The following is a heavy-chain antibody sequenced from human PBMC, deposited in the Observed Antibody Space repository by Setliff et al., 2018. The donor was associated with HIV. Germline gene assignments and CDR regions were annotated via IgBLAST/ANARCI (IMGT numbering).Heavy chain of an antibody. Sequence: PGGSLRLSCAAYGFTFSNYWMHWVRQVPGKGLVWVSRINTDGSNTTYADSVKGRFTISRDESKNTLFLQMNSLRVEDTAVYYCARQGKVGSGSYGYYYYMDVWGKGTTVTVSS. CDR1: GFTFSNYW. CDR3: ARQGKVGSGSYGYYYYMDV. V-gene: IGHV3-74*01. D-gene: IGHD3-10*01. CDR2: INTDGSNT. J-gene: IGHJ6*03.